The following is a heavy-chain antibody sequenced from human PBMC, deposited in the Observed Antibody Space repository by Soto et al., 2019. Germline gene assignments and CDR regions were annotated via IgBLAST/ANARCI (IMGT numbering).Heavy chain of an antibody. J-gene: IGHJ4*02. CDR2: ISSSGSTI. D-gene: IGHD1-26*01. Sequence: EVQLVESVGGLVQPGGSLRLSCAASGFSVNTYEMNWVRQAPGKGLEWVSYISSSGSTIYYADSVKGRFTVSRDNGKNSLYLQMNSLRAEDTAVYYCAYGGSCDYWGQGTQLTVSS. CDR1: GFSVNTYE. V-gene: IGHV3-48*03. CDR3: AYGGSCDY.